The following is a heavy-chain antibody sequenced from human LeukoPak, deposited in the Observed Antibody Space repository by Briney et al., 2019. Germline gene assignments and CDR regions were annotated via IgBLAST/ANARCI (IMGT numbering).Heavy chain of an antibody. CDR3: ARGVFAAELPDAFDI. CDR2: IIPIFGTA. Sequence: SVKVSCKASGGTFSSYAIRWVRQAPGQGLEWMGGIIPIFGTANYAQKLQGRVTITADESTSTAYMELSSLRSEDTAVYYCARGVFAAELPDAFDIWGQGTMVTVSS. V-gene: IGHV1-69*13. CDR1: GGTFSSYA. D-gene: IGHD1-26*01. J-gene: IGHJ3*02.